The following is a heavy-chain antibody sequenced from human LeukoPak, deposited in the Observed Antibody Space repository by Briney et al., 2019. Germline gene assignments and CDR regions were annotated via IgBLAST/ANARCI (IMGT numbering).Heavy chain of an antibody. CDR2: IRYDGSNK. CDR1: GFTFSSYG. D-gene: IGHD4-17*01. V-gene: IGHV3-30*02. J-gene: IGHJ6*02. Sequence: GGSLRLSCAASGFTFSSYGMHWVRQAPGKGLEWVAFIRYDGSNKYYADSVKGRFTISRDNSKNTLCLQMNSLRAEDTAVYYCARTDGDYFNYYYGMDVWGQGTTVTVSS. CDR3: ARTDGDYFNYYYGMDV.